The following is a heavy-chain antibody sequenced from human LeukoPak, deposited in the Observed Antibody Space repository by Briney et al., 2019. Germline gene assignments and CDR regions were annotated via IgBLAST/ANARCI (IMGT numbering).Heavy chain of an antibody. CDR1: GRSISNYY. CDR2: INYSGNT. V-gene: IGHV4-59*07. J-gene: IGHJ4*02. Sequence: PSDTLSLTCPVSGRSISNYYYWTWIRQPPGKGLEWIGYINYSGNTNYKPSLKSRVTISVDPTKNQFSLWLTSMTAADTAVYYCAGVQGAFYSRSWFDYWGEGTLVTVSS. D-gene: IGHD6-13*01. CDR3: AGVQGAFYSRSWFDY.